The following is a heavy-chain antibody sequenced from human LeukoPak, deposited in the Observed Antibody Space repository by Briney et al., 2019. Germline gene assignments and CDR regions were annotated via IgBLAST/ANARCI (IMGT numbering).Heavy chain of an antibody. D-gene: IGHD5-18*01. J-gene: IGHJ4*02. Sequence: PGGSLGLSCAASGFTLSRNYMSWVRQAPGKGLEWVSVIYRGGSTYYADSVKGRFTISRDNSKNTLYLQINSLRTEETAVYYCATGLGAMVPPIYCDYWGQGTLVTVSS. CDR2: IYRGGST. CDR3: ATGLGAMVPPIYCDY. V-gene: IGHV3-66*02. CDR1: GFTLSRNY.